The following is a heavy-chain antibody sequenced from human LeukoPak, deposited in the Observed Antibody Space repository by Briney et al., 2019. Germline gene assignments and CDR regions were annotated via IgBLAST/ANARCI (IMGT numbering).Heavy chain of an antibody. CDR2: ISAYNGNT. D-gene: IGHD3-22*01. V-gene: IGHV1-18*01. CDR1: GYTFTSYG. CDR3: ARVAAYHDSSGYYSRDYYYMDV. Sequence: ASVKVSCKASGYTFTSYGISWVRQAPGQGLEWMGWISAYNGNTNYAQKLQGRVTMTTDTSTSTAYMELRSLRSDDTAVYYCARVAAYHDSSGYYSRDYYYMDVWGKGTTVTVSS. J-gene: IGHJ6*03.